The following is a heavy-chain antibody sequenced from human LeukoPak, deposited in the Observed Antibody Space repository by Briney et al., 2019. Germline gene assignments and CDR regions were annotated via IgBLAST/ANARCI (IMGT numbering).Heavy chain of an antibody. CDR2: IRSKAYGGTT. D-gene: IGHD6-13*01. CDR1: GFTFSSYA. J-gene: IGHJ6*03. Sequence: GGSLRLSCAASGFTFSSYAMSWVRQAPGKGLEWVGFIRSKAYGGTTEYAASVKGRFTISRDDSKSIAYLQMNSLKTEDTAVYYCTREDSGSWYYYYYYMDVWGKGTTVTISS. V-gene: IGHV3-49*04. CDR3: TREDSGSWYYYYYYMDV.